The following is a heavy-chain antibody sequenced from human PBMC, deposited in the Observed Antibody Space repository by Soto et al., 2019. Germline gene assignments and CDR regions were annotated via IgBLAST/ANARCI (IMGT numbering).Heavy chain of an antibody. CDR3: ARAEGGIFDY. V-gene: IGHV4-30-2*01. Sequence: QLQLQESGSGLVKPSQTLSLTCAVSGGSISSGGYSWSWSRQPPGKGLEWIGYIYHGESTYYNPSLKSRVTISVDRSKNQFSLKLSSVTAADTAVYYCARAEGGIFDYWGQGTLVTVSS. CDR1: GGSISSGGYS. J-gene: IGHJ4*02. CDR2: IYHGEST.